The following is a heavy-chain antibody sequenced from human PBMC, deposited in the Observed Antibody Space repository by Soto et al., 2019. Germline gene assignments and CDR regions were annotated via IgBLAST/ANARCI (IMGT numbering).Heavy chain of an antibody. V-gene: IGHV3-33*01. CDR3: AREFISEEPAAIAYYYYGMDV. CDR2: IWYDGSNK. J-gene: IGHJ6*02. Sequence: QVQLVESGGGVVQPGRSLRLSCAASGFTFSTYGMHWVRQAPGKGLEWVAVIWYDGSNKYYVDSVKGRFSNSRDNSKNMQMMKMSSVRAEDTTVYFCAREFISEEPAAIAYYYYGMDVWGQGTTVTVSS. D-gene: IGHD2-2*02. CDR1: GFTFSTYG.